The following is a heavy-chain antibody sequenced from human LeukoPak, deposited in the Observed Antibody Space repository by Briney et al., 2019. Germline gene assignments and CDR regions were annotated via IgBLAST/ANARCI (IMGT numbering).Heavy chain of an antibody. CDR2: ISSSSSYI. V-gene: IGHV3-21*01. CDR3: ARDQVGATTGGDSY. J-gene: IGHJ4*02. Sequence: GGSLRLSCAASGFTFSSYSMNWVRQAPGRGLEWVSSISSSSSYIYYADSVKGRFTISRDNAKNSLYLQMNSLRAEDTAVYYCARDQVGATTGGDSYWGQGTLVTVSS. D-gene: IGHD1-26*01. CDR1: GFTFSSYS.